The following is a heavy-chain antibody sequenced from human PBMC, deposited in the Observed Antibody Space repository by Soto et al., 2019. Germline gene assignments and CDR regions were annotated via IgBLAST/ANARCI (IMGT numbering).Heavy chain of an antibody. V-gene: IGHV1-2*04. CDR1: GYTFTGYY. Sequence: GASVKVSCKASGYTFTGYYMHWVRQAPGRGLEWMGWINPNSGGTNYAQKFQGWVTMTRDTSISTAYMELSRLRSDDTAVYYCARGQRGSPDAFDIWGQGTMVTVSS. J-gene: IGHJ3*02. D-gene: IGHD1-26*01. CDR2: INPNSGGT. CDR3: ARGQRGSPDAFDI.